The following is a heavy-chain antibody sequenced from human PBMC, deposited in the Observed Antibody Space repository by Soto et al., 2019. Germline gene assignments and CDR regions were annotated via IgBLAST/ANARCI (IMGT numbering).Heavy chain of an antibody. D-gene: IGHD2-2*02. CDR2: IRSKAYGVTT. Sequence: GGCLRRYAKTSGFTFGASAISRFRQAPGKGLEWVGFIRSKAYGVTTEYAASVKGRFTISRDDSKSIDYLQMNSMKTEDTDVYYCTRDCSSPRCYRTFATYGIDV. J-gene: IGHJ6*01. CDR3: TRDCSSPRCYRTFATYGIDV. CDR1: GFTFGASA. V-gene: IGHV3-49*03.